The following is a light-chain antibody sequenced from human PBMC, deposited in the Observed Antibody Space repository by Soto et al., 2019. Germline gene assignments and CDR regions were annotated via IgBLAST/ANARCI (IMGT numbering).Light chain of an antibody. CDR3: QQAFTFPRT. CDR2: AAS. V-gene: IGKV1D-12*01. J-gene: IGKJ5*01. CDR1: RGVGTL. Sequence: DIQMTQTPSSVSASVGDRVAIPCRASRGVGTLLGWYQQIPGKAAKLLIYAASTLQSGVPSRFSGSGSGTDFTHTIHSLQPEDFATYYCQQAFTFPRTFGQGTRLEIK.